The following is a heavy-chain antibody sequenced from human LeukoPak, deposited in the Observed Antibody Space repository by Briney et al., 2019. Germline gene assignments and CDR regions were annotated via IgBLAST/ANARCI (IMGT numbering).Heavy chain of an antibody. D-gene: IGHD1-26*01. V-gene: IGHV3-53*01. CDR1: GFTVGSNY. Sequence: GGSLRLPCAASGFTVGSNYMSWVRQAPGKGLEWVSVIYSGGSTYYADSVKGRFTISRDNSKNTLYLQMNSLRAEDTAVYYCARGNSGSQYIHYYYGLFLWGQGTTVTVSS. J-gene: IGHJ6*02. CDR3: ARGNSGSQYIHYYYGLFL. CDR2: IYSGGST.